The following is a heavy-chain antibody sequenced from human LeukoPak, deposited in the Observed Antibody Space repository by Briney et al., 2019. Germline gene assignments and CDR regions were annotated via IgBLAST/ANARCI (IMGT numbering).Heavy chain of an antibody. J-gene: IGHJ4*02. Sequence: ASVKVSCKASGYTFTGYYMHWVRQAPGQGLEWMGRINPNSGGTNYAQKFQGRVTMTRDTSISTAYMELSRLRSGDTAVYYCARDGRLVGATGAPSYWGQGTLVTVSS. D-gene: IGHD1-26*01. CDR3: ARDGRLVGATGAPSY. CDR1: GYTFTGYY. V-gene: IGHV1-2*06. CDR2: INPNSGGT.